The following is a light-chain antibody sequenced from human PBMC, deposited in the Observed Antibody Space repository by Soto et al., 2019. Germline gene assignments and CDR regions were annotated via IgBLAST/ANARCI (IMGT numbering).Light chain of an antibody. CDR1: QGIRSY. V-gene: IGKV1-8*01. J-gene: IGKJ4*01. CDR3: QQYYSYPLT. Sequence: AIVTTQPPSSLCTSTGDIVTITCRASQGIRSYLAWYQQKPGKAPKLLIYAASTLQSGVPSRFSGSGSGTDFTLTISCLQSEDFATYYCQQYYSYPLTFGEGTKVDIK. CDR2: AAS.